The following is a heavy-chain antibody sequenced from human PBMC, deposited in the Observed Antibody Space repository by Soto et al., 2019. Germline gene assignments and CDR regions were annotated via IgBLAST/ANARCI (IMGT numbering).Heavy chain of an antibody. Sequence: PGGSLRLSCAASGFTFSSYSMNWVRQAPGKGLEWVSSISSSSSYIYYADSVKGRFTISRDNAKNSLYLQMNSLRAEDTAVYYCASETPNYYDSSGYDAFDIWGQGTMVTVS. V-gene: IGHV3-21*01. J-gene: IGHJ3*02. CDR2: ISSSSSYI. D-gene: IGHD3-22*01. CDR3: ASETPNYYDSSGYDAFDI. CDR1: GFTFSSYS.